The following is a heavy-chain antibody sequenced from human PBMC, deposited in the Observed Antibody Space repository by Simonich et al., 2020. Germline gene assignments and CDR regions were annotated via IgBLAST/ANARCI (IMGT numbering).Heavy chain of an antibody. V-gene: IGHV1-18*01. J-gene: IGHJ4*02. CDR3: ARASRGTWWYYYFDY. CDR1: GYTFTSYG. Sequence: QVQLVQSGAEVKKPGASVKVSCKASGYTFTSYGISWVRQAPGQGLEWMGWVSAYKGNTNYAQKRQGRVTMNTDTSTSTAYMELRSLRSDDTAVYYCARASRGTWWYYYFDYWGQGTLVTVSS. D-gene: IGHD2-15*01. CDR2: VSAYKGNT.